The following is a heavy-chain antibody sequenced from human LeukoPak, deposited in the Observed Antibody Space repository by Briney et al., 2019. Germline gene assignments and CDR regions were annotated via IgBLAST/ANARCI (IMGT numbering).Heavy chain of an antibody. Sequence: GEFLKISCKGSGFSFTNYWISRGRQVPGKGLEWMGKIDPSDSYTSYSPSFQGHVTISADKSLSTAYLQWSSLKASDTAIYYCARSFGGVIASDAFDIWGQGTMVTVSS. V-gene: IGHV5-10-1*01. D-gene: IGHD3-16*02. CDR3: ARSFGGVIASDAFDI. CDR1: GFSFTNYW. J-gene: IGHJ3*02. CDR2: IDPSDSYT.